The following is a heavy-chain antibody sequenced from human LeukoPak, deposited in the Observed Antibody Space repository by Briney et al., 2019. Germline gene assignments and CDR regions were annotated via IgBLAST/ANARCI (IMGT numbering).Heavy chain of an antibody. CDR2: IYYGGST. D-gene: IGHD6-6*01. J-gene: IGHJ5*02. CDR1: GGSISRNSDY. Sequence: SETLSLTCTVSGGSISRNSDYWGWIRQPPGKGLEWIGSIYYGGSTYYNPSLKSRVTISVDTSKNQFSLKLSSVTAADTAVYYCARGSLVRPVRWFDPWGQGTLVTVSS. V-gene: IGHV4-39*07. CDR3: ARGSLVRPVRWFDP.